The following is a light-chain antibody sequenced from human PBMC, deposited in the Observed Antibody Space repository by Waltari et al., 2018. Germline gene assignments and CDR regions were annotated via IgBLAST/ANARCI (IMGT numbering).Light chain of an antibody. CDR3: QSFDSNVRGGVV. J-gene: IGLJ3*02. CDR1: SSNIGAGHD. V-gene: IGLV1-40*01. Sequence: QSILTQPTSVSGAPGQRVTISCTGSSSNIGAGHDVHWYQAFPGTAPKLLIYGNNKRPSGVPDRCPGHKFGSSASLAINGLQAEDEADYYCQSFDSNVRGGVVFGGGTKVTVL. CDR2: GNN.